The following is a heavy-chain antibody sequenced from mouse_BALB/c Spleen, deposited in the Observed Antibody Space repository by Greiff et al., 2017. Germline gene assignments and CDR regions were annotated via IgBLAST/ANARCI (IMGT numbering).Heavy chain of an antibody. CDR2: INSNGGST. D-gene: IGHD2-4*01. CDR3: ARHDDYDYYYAMDY. V-gene: IGHV5-6-2*01. CDR1: GFTFSSYY. J-gene: IGHJ4*01. Sequence: EVQRVESGGGLVKLGGSLKLSCAASGFTFSSYYMSWVRQTPEKRLELVAAINSNGGSTYYPDTVKGRFTISRDNAKNTLYLQMSSLKSEDTALYYCARHDDYDYYYAMDYWGQGTSVTVSS.